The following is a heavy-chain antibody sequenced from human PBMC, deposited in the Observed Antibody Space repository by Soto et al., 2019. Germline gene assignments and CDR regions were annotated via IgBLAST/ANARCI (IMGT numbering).Heavy chain of an antibody. D-gene: IGHD3-10*01. CDR1: GFTFSSYG. CDR3: ARDRGNLLDY. CDR2: IWYDGSNK. Sequence: QVQLVESGGGVVQPGRSLRLSCAASGFTFSSYGMHWVRQAPGKGLEWVAAIWYDGSNKYYADSVKGRFTISRDNSKNPLYLQMNSLRAEDTAVYYCARDRGNLLDYWGQGTLVTVSS. V-gene: IGHV3-33*01. J-gene: IGHJ4*02.